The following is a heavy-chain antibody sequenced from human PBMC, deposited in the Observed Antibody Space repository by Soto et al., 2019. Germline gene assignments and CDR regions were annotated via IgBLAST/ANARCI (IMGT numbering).Heavy chain of an antibody. V-gene: IGHV3-23*01. Sequence: GGSLRLSCAASGFTFSSYAMSWVRQAPGKGLEWVSAISGSGGSTYYADSVKGRFTISRDNSKNTLYLQMNSLRAEDTAVYYCANSRRARLGLDYWGQGTLVTVSS. CDR3: ANSRRARLGLDY. CDR1: GFTFSSYA. J-gene: IGHJ4*02. D-gene: IGHD1-26*01. CDR2: ISGSGGST.